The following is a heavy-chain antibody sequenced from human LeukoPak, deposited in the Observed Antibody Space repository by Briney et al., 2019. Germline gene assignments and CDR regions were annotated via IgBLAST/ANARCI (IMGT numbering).Heavy chain of an antibody. CDR2: IYYSGSA. Sequence: SETLSLTCTVSGGSISSSSYYWGWIRQPPGKGLEWIGSIYYSGSAYYNPPLKSRVTISVDTSKNQFSLKLSSVTAADTAVYYCARRIRGRHVDYWGQGTLVTVSS. V-gene: IGHV4-39*01. CDR3: ARRIRGRHVDY. CDR1: GGSISSSSYY. J-gene: IGHJ4*02. D-gene: IGHD1-26*01.